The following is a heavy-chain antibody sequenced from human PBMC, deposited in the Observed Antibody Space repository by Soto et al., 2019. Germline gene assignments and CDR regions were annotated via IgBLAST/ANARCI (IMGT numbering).Heavy chain of an antibody. Sequence: SSVQVSCKASGYLFAGFYIHWVRQAPGQGLEWMGGIKPDSGGTDYAEKFQGRVTMTRDTSINTAYMELSRLRHDDTAVYYCATFAPTGLHPPWFDPLGQGTLVT. CDR3: ATFAPTGLHPPWFDP. J-gene: IGHJ5*02. V-gene: IGHV1-2*02. CDR1: GYLFAGFY. CDR2: IKPDSGGT.